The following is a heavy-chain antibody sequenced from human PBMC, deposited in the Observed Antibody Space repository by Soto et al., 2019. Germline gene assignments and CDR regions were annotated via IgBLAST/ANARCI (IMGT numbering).Heavy chain of an antibody. V-gene: IGHV3-15*01. D-gene: IGHD2-8*01. CDR1: GFTFSNAW. Sequence: EVQLVESGGGLVKPGGSLRLSCAASGFTFSNAWMSWVRQAPGKGLEWVGRIKSKTDGGTTDYAAPAKGRFTISRDDSKNTLYLQMNSLKTEDTAVYYCTTDIGYCTNGVCSDYWGQGTLVTVSS. J-gene: IGHJ4*02. CDR3: TTDIGYCTNGVCSDY. CDR2: IKSKTDGGTT.